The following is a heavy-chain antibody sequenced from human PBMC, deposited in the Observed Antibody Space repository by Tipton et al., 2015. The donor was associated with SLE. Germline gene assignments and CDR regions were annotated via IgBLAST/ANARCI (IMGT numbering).Heavy chain of an antibody. V-gene: IGHV3-9*01. CDR2: ISWNSGSI. CDR3: AKGNQQLGRGYYYYYGMDV. Sequence: SLRLSCAASGFTFDDYAMHWVRQAPGKGLEWVSGISWNSGSIGYADSVKGRFTISRDNAKNSLYLQMNSLRAEDTALYYCAKGNQQLGRGYYYYYGMDVWGQGTTVTVSS. D-gene: IGHD6-13*01. J-gene: IGHJ6*02. CDR1: GFTFDDYA.